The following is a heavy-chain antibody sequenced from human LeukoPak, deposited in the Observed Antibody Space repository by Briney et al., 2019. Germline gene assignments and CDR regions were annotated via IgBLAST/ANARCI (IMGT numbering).Heavy chain of an antibody. Sequence: GGSLRLSCAASGFTLSNYWMHWVRQVPGKGLVLVSSINGHGNTTKYADSVRGRFTISRDNAKNTLFLQMYSLRADDTAVYFCSRGREYISNWNPFDFWGHGTLVTVSS. D-gene: IGHD6-13*01. J-gene: IGHJ4*01. CDR1: GFTLSNYW. CDR2: INGHGNTT. CDR3: SRGREYISNWNPFDF. V-gene: IGHV3-74*01.